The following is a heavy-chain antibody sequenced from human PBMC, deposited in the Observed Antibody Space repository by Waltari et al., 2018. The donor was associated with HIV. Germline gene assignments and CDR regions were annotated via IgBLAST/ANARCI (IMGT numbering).Heavy chain of an antibody. J-gene: IGHJ4*02. Sequence: EVQLVESGGDLLKPGGCLRLSCAASGFTLISVCMSWVRQAPGKGLEWVGRIKTKGDGGATDYAAAVKGRFTISRDDSKNTVYLQMNSLKIEDTAVYYCTSEEDYGSGSHFDYWGQGTLVTVSS. CDR2: IKTKGDGGAT. V-gene: IGHV3-15*01. CDR1: GFTLISVC. CDR3: TSEEDYGSGSHFDY. D-gene: IGHD3-10*01.